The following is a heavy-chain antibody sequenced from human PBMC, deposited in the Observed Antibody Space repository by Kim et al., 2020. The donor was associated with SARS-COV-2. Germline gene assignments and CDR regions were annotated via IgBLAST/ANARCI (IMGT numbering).Heavy chain of an antibody. CDR1: GFTVSSNY. Sequence: GGSLRLSCAASGFTVSSNYMSWVRQAPGKGLEWVSVIYSGGSTYYADSVKGRFTISRDNSKNTLYLQMNSLRAEDTAVYYCARASEALEYSSSWYDFDYWGQGTLVTVSS. J-gene: IGHJ4*02. D-gene: IGHD6-13*01. CDR3: ARASEALEYSSSWYDFDY. V-gene: IGHV3-66*02. CDR2: IYSGGST.